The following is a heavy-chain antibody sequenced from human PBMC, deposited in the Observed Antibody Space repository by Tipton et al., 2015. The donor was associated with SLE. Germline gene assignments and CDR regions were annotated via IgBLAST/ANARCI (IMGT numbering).Heavy chain of an antibody. CDR1: GGSITTYY. CDR3: VKMRTNWYGIDV. J-gene: IGHJ6*02. Sequence: TLSLTCTVSGGSITTYYWNWIRQPPGKGLEWIGNMYESGSTNYNPSLKSRVAIFVDTSTNQFSLRLSSVTAADTAVYYCVKMRTNWYGIDVWGQGTMVTVSS. CDR2: MYESGST. V-gene: IGHV4-59*01. D-gene: IGHD6-13*01.